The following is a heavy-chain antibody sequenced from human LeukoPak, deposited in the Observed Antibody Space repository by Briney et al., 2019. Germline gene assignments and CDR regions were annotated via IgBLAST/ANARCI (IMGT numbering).Heavy chain of an antibody. V-gene: IGHV1-2*06. D-gene: IGHD5-24*01. CDR3: ARGAIVVEMATIGPFDY. CDR1: GYTFTGYY. J-gene: IGHJ4*02. Sequence: ASVKVSCKASGYTFTGYYMHWVRQAPGQGLEWMARINPNSGGTNYAQKFQGRVTMTRDTSISTAYMELSRLRSDDTAVYYCARGAIVVEMATIGPFDYWGQGTLVTVSS. CDR2: INPNSGGT.